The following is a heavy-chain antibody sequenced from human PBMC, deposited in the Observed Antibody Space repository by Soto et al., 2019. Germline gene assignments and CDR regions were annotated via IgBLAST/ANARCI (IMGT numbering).Heavy chain of an antibody. J-gene: IGHJ1*01. CDR1: GGTFSSYT. D-gene: IGHD3-22*01. CDR2: IIPILGIA. Sequence: QVQLVQSGAEVKKPGSSVKVSCKASGGTFSSYTISWVRQAPGQGLEWMGRIIPILGIANYAQKFQGRVTITADKSTSTAYMELSSLRSEDTAVYYCARDIPLDYDSSGLPQDAEYFQHWGQGTLVTVSS. CDR3: ARDIPLDYDSSGLPQDAEYFQH. V-gene: IGHV1-69*08.